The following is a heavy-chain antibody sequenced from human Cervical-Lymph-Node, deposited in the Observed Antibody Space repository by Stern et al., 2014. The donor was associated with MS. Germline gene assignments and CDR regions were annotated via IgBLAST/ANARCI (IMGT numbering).Heavy chain of an antibody. D-gene: IGHD6-13*01. Sequence: VQLVESGAEVKKPGASVKVSCNAFGYTFTHYHIHWVRQVPGQGLQWMGMINPPSGTTNYPQILQGRVSVTRDTSTSTVDMEMSSLRSDDAAVYCCVRGSYSSLDYWGQGTLVTVSS. CDR2: INPPSGTT. J-gene: IGHJ4*02. CDR3: VRGSYSSLDY. CDR1: GYTFTHYH. V-gene: IGHV1-46*01.